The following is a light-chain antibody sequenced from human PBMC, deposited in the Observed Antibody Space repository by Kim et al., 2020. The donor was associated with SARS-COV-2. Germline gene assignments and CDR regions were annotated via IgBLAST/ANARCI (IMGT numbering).Light chain of an antibody. CDR2: RYG. J-gene: IGLJ1*01. CDR1: SCNSGAGYY. V-gene: IGLV1-40*01. Sequence: SSCNSGAGYYVYGYQHQPTAAPTLLMFRYGNRPPGVPVPFSGSRSGTSASLAITGLQAEDEADYYCYCYDSNHSGYVFGSGTKVTVL. CDR3: YCYDSNHSGYV.